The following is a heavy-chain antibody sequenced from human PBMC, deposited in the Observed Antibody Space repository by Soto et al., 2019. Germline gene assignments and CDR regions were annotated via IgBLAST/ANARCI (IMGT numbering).Heavy chain of an antibody. CDR3: AKDLDYSSSINWFDP. CDR2: ISGSGGST. D-gene: IGHD6-13*01. V-gene: IGHV3-23*01. Sequence: PGGSLRLSCAASGFTFSSYAMSWVRQAPGKGLEWVSAISGSGGSTYYADSVKGRFTISRDNSKNTLYLQMNSLRAEDTAVYYCAKDLDYSSSINWFDPWGQGTLVTVSS. J-gene: IGHJ5*02. CDR1: GFTFSSYA.